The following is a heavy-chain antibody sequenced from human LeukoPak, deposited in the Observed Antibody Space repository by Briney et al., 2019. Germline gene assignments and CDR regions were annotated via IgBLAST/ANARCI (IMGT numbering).Heavy chain of an antibody. Sequence: GGSLRLSCAASGFTFSDYYMSWIRQAPGKGLEWVSYTSSSGSTIYYADSVKGRFTISRDNAKNSLYLQMNSLRAEDTAVYYCARDAHSGSYSAAYWGQGTLVTVSS. CDR3: ARDAHSGSYSAAY. CDR2: TSSSGSTI. V-gene: IGHV3-11*01. J-gene: IGHJ4*02. CDR1: GFTFSDYY. D-gene: IGHD1-26*01.